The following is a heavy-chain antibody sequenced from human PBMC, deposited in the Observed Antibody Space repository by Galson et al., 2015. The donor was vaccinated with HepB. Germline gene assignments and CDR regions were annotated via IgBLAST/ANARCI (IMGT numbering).Heavy chain of an antibody. Sequence: SLRLSCAASGFTFSSYAMSWVRQAPGKGLEWVSAISGSGGSTYYADSVKGRFTISRDNSKNALYLKLNSLRAEDTAVYYCASYDSSGYYSSAFDYWGQGTLVTVSS. J-gene: IGHJ4*02. CDR1: GFTFSSYA. CDR3: ASYDSSGYYSSAFDY. CDR2: ISGSGGST. V-gene: IGHV3-23*01. D-gene: IGHD3-22*01.